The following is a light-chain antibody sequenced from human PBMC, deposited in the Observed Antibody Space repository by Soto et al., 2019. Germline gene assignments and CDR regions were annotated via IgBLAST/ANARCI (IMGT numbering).Light chain of an antibody. V-gene: IGKV1-33*01. J-gene: IGKJ5*01. CDR2: DAS. CDR3: QQYDNLPPAIT. CDR1: QDISNY. Sequence: DIQMTQSPSSLSASVGDTVTITCQASQDISNYLNWYQQKPGKAPKLLIYDASNLETGVPSRFSGSGSGTDFTLNISSLQPEDIATYYCQQYDNLPPAITFGQGTRLEIK.